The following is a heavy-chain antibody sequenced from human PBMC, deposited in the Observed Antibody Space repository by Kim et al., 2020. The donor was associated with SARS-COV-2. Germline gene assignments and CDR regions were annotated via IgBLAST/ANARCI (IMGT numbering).Heavy chain of an antibody. CDR1: GYTFTNFA. CDR2: INADNGNT. J-gene: IGHJ6*03. D-gene: IGHD3-10*01. Sequence: ASVKVSCKASGYTFTNFAIQWVRQAPGQRLEWLGWINADNGNTKLSQKFQDRVTLTRDTSASIVYMELSGLRSEDTAVYFCARDGVGIPMGGGHYYYYMDVWGTGTTVTVSS. CDR3: ARDGVGIPMGGGHYYYYMDV. V-gene: IGHV1-3*01.